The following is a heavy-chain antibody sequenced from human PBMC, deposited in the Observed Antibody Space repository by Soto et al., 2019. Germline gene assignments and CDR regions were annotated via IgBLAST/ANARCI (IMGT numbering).Heavy chain of an antibody. D-gene: IGHD3-3*01. CDR2: IDPSDSYT. J-gene: IGHJ4*02. CDR1: GYSFTSYW. V-gene: IGHV5-10-1*01. Sequence: PGESLKISWKGSGYSFTSYWISWVRQMPGKCLEWMGRIDPSDSYTNYSPSFQGHVTISADKSSSTAYLQWSSLKASDTAMYYCAREGYDFWSGYYRPPYYFDYWGQGTLVTVSS. CDR3: AREGYDFWSGYYRPPYYFDY.